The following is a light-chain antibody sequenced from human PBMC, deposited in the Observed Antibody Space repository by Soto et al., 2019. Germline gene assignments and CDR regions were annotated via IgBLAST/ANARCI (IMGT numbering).Light chain of an antibody. Sequence: QSALAQPASVSGSPGQSTTISCSGPTSDIHDFNSISWYRHHPGKAPRLIVYDVNKRPSGISPRFSGSKSGLTASLTISGLQGEDEADYFCTSYTAKNTLVFGTGTKVTVL. J-gene: IGLJ1*01. CDR2: DVN. CDR3: TSYTAKNTLV. V-gene: IGLV2-14*01. CDR1: TSDIHDFNS.